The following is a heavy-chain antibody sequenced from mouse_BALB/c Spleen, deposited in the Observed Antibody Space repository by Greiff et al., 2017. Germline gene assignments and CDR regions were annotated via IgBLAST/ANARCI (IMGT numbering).Heavy chain of an antibody. CDR1: GYTFSSYW. V-gene: IGHV1-9*01. CDR2: ILPGSGST. D-gene: IGHD2-4*01. J-gene: IGHJ4*01. Sequence: QVQLQQSGAELVKPGASVKISCKATGYTFSSYWIEWVKQRPGHGLEWIGEILPGSGSTNYNEKFKGKATFTADTSSNTAYMQLSSLTSEDSAVYDCARRYYDYVVYVMGYWGQGTSVTGPS. CDR3: ARRYYDYVVYVMGY.